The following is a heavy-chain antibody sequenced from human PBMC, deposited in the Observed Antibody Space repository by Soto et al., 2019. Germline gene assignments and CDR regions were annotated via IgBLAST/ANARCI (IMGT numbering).Heavy chain of an antibody. V-gene: IGHV3-23*01. J-gene: IGHJ4*02. D-gene: IGHD1-26*01. CDR1: GFTFSSYA. Sequence: GGSLRLSCAAPGFTFSSYAMSWVRQAPGKGLEWVSAISGSGGSTYYADSVKGRFTISRDNSKNTLYLQMNSLRAEDTAVYYCAKRPREVPSGAFDYWGQGTLVTVSS. CDR2: ISGSGGST. CDR3: AKRPREVPSGAFDY.